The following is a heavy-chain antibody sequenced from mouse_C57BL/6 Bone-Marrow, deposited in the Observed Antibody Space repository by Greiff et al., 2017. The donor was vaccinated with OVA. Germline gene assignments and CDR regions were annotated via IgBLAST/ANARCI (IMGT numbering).Heavy chain of an antibody. CDR2: IYPGDGDT. CDR1: GYAFSSSW. V-gene: IGHV1-82*01. J-gene: IGHJ3*01. Sequence: QVQLQQSGPELVKPGASVKISCKASGYAFSSSWMNWVKQRPGNGLEWIGRIYPGDGDTNYNGKFKGKATLTADKSSSTAYMQLSSLTSEDSAVYFCARSDWVCFAYWGQGTLVTVSA. CDR3: ARSDWVCFAY. D-gene: IGHD4-1*01.